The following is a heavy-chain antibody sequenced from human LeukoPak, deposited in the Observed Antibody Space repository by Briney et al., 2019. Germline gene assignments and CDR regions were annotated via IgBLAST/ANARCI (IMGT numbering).Heavy chain of an antibody. J-gene: IGHJ4*02. CDR2: ISISGTT. D-gene: IGHD2-15*01. CDR1: GFTFSSYA. V-gene: IGHV3-23*01. CDR3: AKCGGTCYSDVDY. Sequence: GGSLRPSCAASGFTFSSYAMTWVRQGPGKGLEWVSVISISGTTFYADSVKGRFTISRDNSENTLYLQMNTLSAEDTAVYYCAKCGGTCYSDVDYWGQGTLVTVSS.